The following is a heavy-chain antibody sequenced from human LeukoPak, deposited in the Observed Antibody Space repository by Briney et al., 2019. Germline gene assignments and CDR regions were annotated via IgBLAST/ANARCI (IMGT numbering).Heavy chain of an antibody. J-gene: IGHJ6*02. D-gene: IGHD6-19*01. CDR3: AREQSDYYGMDV. CDR2: IYNSGST. Sequence: PSETLSLTCTVSGGSISSYYWSWIRQPPGKGLEWIGYIYNSGSTNYNPSLKSRVTISVDTSKNQFSLKLSSVTAADTAVYYCAREQSDYYGMDVCGQGTTVTVSS. V-gene: IGHV4-59*01. CDR1: GGSISSYY.